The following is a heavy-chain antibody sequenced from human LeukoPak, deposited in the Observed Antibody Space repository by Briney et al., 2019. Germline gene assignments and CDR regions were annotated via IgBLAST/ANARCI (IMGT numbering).Heavy chain of an antibody. CDR2: IYYSGST. D-gene: IGHD2-2*01. CDR3: ARGLLYCSSTSCYDYYYMDV. V-gene: IGHV4-59*01. Sequence: PSETLSLTCTVSGGSISSYYWSWIRQPPGKGLEWIGYIYYSGSTSYNPSLKSRVTISVDTSKNQFSLKLSSVTAADTAVYYCARGLLYCSSTSCYDYYYMDVWGKGTTVTISS. J-gene: IGHJ6*03. CDR1: GGSISSYY.